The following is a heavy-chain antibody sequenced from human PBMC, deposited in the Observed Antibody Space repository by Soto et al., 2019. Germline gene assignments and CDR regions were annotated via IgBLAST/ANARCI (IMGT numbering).Heavy chain of an antibody. CDR1: GYTFTSYA. CDR2: INAGNGNT. J-gene: IGHJ2*01. V-gene: IGHV1-3*01. Sequence: GASVKVSCKASGYTFTSYAMHWVRQAPGQRLEWMGWINAGNGNTKYSQKFQGRVTITRDTSASTAYMELSSPRSEDTAVYYCARDLGIAEAAPWYGYFDLWGRGTLVTVSS. CDR3: ARDLGIAEAAPWYGYFDL. D-gene: IGHD6-13*01.